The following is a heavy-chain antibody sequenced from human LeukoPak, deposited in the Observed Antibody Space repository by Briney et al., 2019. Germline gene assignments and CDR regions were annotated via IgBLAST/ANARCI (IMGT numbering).Heavy chain of an antibody. CDR3: ASSGGSSWYSYYYGMDV. D-gene: IGHD6-13*01. Sequence: KPSETLSLTCTVSGGSISSYYWSWIRQPPGKGLEWIGYIYYSGSTNYNPSLKSRVTISVDTSKNQFSLKLSSVTAADTAVYYCASSGGSSWYSYYYGMDVWGQGTTVTVSS. CDR1: GGSISSYY. J-gene: IGHJ6*02. CDR2: IYYSGST. V-gene: IGHV4-59*08.